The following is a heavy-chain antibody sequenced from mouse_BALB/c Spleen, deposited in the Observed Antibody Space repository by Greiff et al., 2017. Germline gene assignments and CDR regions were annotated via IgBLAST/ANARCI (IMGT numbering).Heavy chain of an antibody. CDR3: ARRGDRYWYFDV. D-gene: IGHD6-1*01. CDR2: ISSGGST. J-gene: IGHJ1*01. CDR1: GFTFSSYA. V-gene: IGHV5-6-5*01. Sequence: EVQGVESGGGLVKPGGSLKLSCAASGFTFSSYAMSWVRQTPEKRLEWVASISSGGSTYYPDSVKGRFTISRDNARNILYLQMSSLRSEDTAMYYCARRGDRYWYFDVWGAGTTVTVSS.